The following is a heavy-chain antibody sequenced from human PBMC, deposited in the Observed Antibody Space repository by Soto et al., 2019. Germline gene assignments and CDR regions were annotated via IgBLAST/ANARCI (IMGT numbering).Heavy chain of an antibody. Sequence: SETLSLTCAVSGDSVSSSFWWTWVRQPPGKGLEWIGEIYHTETTNYAPSLKSRVTISLDRSMNQFSLRFNSVTPADTAVYYCARYDFGTFDNWGQGIRVTVSS. CDR3: ARYDFGTFDN. D-gene: IGHD4-17*01. CDR1: GDSVSSSFW. V-gene: IGHV4-4*02. CDR2: IYHTETT. J-gene: IGHJ4*02.